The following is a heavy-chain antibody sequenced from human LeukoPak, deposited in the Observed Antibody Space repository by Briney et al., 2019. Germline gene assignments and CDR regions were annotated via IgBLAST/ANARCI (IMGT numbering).Heavy chain of an antibody. CDR3: VKDHDRNWIDKGYFDY. V-gene: IGHV3-64D*09. Sequence: GGPLRLSCSASGFTFSSYAMHWVRQAPGKGLEYVSAISSNGINTYYADSVKGRFTISRDNSKNTLDLQMSSLRAEDTAVYYCVKDHDRNWIDKGYFDYWGQGTLVTVSS. J-gene: IGHJ4*02. D-gene: IGHD1-1*01. CDR2: ISSNGINT. CDR1: GFTFSSYA.